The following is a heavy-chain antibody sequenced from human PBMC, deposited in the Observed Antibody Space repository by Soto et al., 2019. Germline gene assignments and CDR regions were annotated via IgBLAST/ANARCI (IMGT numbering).Heavy chain of an antibody. CDR3: ASDDNYFDP. Sequence: PSETLSLTCTVSGGSVSSSRYFWSWIRQPPGKGLEWIGYIYSSGSTHYNPSLKSRVTISLDTSKNQFSLKLNSVTPADTAVYYCASDDNYFDPWGQGTLVTVSS. CDR2: IYSSGST. J-gene: IGHJ5*02. CDR1: GGSVSSSRYF. V-gene: IGHV4-61*01.